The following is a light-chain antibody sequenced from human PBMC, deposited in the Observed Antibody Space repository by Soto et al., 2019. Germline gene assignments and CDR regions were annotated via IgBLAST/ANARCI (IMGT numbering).Light chain of an antibody. V-gene: IGLV1-51*02. CDR1: SCNIGSNY. CDR3: GAWDGSLTGGV. J-gene: IGLJ2*01. CDR2: ENY. Sequence: QSVLTQPPSVSAAPGQKVTISCSGSSCNIGSNYVSWYQQLPGTAPKLLIYENYERPSGIPDRFSGSKSGTSATLGITGLQTGDEADYYCGAWDGSLTGGVFGGGTKLTVL.